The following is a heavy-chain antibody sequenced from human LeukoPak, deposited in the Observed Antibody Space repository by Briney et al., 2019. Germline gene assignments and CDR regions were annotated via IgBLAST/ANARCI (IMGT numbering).Heavy chain of an antibody. CDR3: ARGWVSVAGTILYYFDY. CDR1: GGSFSGYY. J-gene: IGHJ4*02. Sequence: SETLSLTCAVYGGSFSGYYWSWIRQPPGKGLEWIGEINHSGSTNYNPSLKSRVTISVGTSKNQFSLKLSSVTAADTAVYYCARGWVSVAGTILYYFDYWGQGTLVTVSS. CDR2: INHSGST. V-gene: IGHV4-34*01. D-gene: IGHD6-19*01.